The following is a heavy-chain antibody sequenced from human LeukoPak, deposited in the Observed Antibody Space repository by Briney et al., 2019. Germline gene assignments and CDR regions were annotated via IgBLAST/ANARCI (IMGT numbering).Heavy chain of an antibody. CDR2: IYYSGST. CDR3: ARVERGPFDI. D-gene: IGHD1-1*01. Sequence: SKTLSLTCTVSGGSISSYYWSWIRQPPGKGLEWIGYIYYSGSTNYNPSLKSRVTISVDTSKNQFSLKLSSVTAADTAVYYCARVERGPFDIWGQGTMVTVSS. CDR1: GGSISSYY. V-gene: IGHV4-59*01. J-gene: IGHJ3*02.